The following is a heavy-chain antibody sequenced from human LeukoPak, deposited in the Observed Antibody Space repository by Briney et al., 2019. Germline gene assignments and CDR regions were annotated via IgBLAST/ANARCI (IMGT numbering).Heavy chain of an antibody. J-gene: IGHJ6*02. CDR3: AREVQLSPYYYYYYGMDV. CDR1: GFTFSSYA. V-gene: IGHV3-30*04. D-gene: IGHD5-18*01. CDR2: ISYDGSNK. Sequence: GALRLSCAASGFTFSSYAMHWVRQAPGKGLEWVAVISYDGSNKYYADSVKGRFTISRDNSKNTLYLQMNSLRAEDTAVYYCAREVQLSPYYYYYYGMDVWGQGTTVTVSS.